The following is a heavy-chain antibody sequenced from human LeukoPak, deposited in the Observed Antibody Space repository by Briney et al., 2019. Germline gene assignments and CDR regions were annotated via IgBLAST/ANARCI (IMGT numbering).Heavy chain of an antibody. J-gene: IGHJ4*02. D-gene: IGHD5-18*01. CDR3: ARIQLWSQPSPFDY. CDR1: GYTFTGYY. Sequence: GASEKVSCKASGYTFTGYYMHWVRQAPGQGLEWMGWINPNSGGTNYAQKFQGRVTMTRDTSISTAYMELSRLRSDDTAVYYCARIQLWSQPSPFDYWGQGTLVTVSS. CDR2: INPNSGGT. V-gene: IGHV1-2*02.